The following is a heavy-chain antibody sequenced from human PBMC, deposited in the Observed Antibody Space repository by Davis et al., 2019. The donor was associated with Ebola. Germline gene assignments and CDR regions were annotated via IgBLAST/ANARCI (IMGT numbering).Heavy chain of an antibody. CDR3: ARAADDSSGLFQPGDV. V-gene: IGHV1-18*01. CDR1: GYTFTSYG. J-gene: IGHJ6*02. CDR2: ISAYNGNT. D-gene: IGHD3-22*01. Sequence: ASVKVSCKASGYTFTSYGISWVRQAPGQGLEWMGWISAYNGNTNYAQKLQGRVTMTTDTSTSTAYMELRSLRSDDTAVYYCARAADDSSGLFQPGDVWGQGTTVTVSS.